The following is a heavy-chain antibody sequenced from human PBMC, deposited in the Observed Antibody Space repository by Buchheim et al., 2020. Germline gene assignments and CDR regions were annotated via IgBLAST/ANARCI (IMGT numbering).Heavy chain of an antibody. D-gene: IGHD6-6*01. J-gene: IGHJ4*02. CDR1: GGSMSSYY. V-gene: IGHV4-59*08. Sequence: QVQLQESGPGLVKPSETLSLTCTVSGGSMSSYYWSWIRQPPGKGLEWIGYIFYSGTTNYNPSLKSRVTISIDTSKKQFLLRLTSMTAADTAVYYCARHDGTARPFDYWGQGTL. CDR2: IFYSGTT. CDR3: ARHDGTARPFDY.